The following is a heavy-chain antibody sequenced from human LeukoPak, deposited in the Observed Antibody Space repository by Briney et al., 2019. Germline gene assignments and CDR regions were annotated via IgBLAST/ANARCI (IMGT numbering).Heavy chain of an antibody. CDR3: FVVVVAAYFNWFDP. CDR2: INAGNGNT. V-gene: IGHV1-3*01. J-gene: IGHJ5*02. Sequence: GASVKVSCKASGYTFTSYAMHWVRQAPGQRLEWMGWINAGNGNTKYSQKFQGRVTITRDTSASTAYMELSSLRSEDTAVYYCFVVVVAAYFNWFDPWGQGTLVTVPS. CDR1: GYTFTSYA. D-gene: IGHD2-15*01.